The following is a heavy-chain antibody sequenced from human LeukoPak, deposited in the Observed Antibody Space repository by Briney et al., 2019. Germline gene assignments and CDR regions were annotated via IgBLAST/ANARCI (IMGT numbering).Heavy chain of an antibody. J-gene: IGHJ5*02. CDR3: ARRRTLYYYDSSGYSLSNWFDP. D-gene: IGHD3-22*01. CDR1: GGSISSYY. CDR2: IYTSGST. V-gene: IGHV4-4*09. Sequence: PSETLSLTCTVSGGSISSYYWSWLRQPPGKGLEWLGYIYTSGSTNYNPSLKSRVTISVDTSKNQFSLKLSSVTAADTAVYYCARRRTLYYYDSSGYSLSNWFDPWGQGTLVTVSS.